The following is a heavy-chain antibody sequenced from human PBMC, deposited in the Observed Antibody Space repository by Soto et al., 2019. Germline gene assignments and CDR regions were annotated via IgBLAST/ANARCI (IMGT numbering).Heavy chain of an antibody. Sequence: SETLSLTCTVSGGSISSSSYYWGWIRQPPGKGLEWIGSIYYSGSTYYNPSLKSRVTISVDTSKNQFSLKLSAVTAADTAVYYCASTMSYYGSGSYPAWGQGTLVTV. J-gene: IGHJ5*02. CDR3: ASTMSYYGSGSYPA. D-gene: IGHD3-10*01. V-gene: IGHV4-39*01. CDR1: GGSISSSSYY. CDR2: IYYSGST.